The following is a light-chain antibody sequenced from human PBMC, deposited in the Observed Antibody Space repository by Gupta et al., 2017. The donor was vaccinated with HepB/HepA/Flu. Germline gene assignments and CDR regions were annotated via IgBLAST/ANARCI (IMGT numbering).Light chain of an antibody. Sequence: DIQMTQSPSSLSTSVGDRVIITCRASQSIRNYLNWYQQKPGKAPKLLIYGASNWQSGVSARCSGSGAGTDVTLTISSLQHEDFATYYCQQRYTTPALTFGGGTKVEIK. CDR1: QSIRNY. V-gene: IGKV1-39*01. CDR3: QQRYTTPALT. CDR2: GAS. J-gene: IGKJ4*01.